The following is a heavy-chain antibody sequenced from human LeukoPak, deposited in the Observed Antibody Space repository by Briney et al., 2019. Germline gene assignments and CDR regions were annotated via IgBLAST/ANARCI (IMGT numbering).Heavy chain of an antibody. Sequence: PSQTLSLTCTVSGGSISSGSYYWSWIRQPAGKGLEWIGRIYTSGSTNYNPSLKSRVTISVDTSKNQFSLKLSSVTAADTAVYYCARDRYLGDAFDIWGQGTMVTVSS. J-gene: IGHJ3*02. CDR1: GGSISSGSYY. CDR2: IYTSGST. CDR3: ARDRYLGDAFDI. V-gene: IGHV4-61*02. D-gene: IGHD1-26*01.